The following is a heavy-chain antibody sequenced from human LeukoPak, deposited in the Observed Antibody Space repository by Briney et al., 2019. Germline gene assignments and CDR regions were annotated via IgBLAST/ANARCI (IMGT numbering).Heavy chain of an antibody. J-gene: IGHJ4*02. V-gene: IGHV1-69*05. Sequence: SVRVSCKASGGTFSSYAISWVRQAPGQGLEWMGGIIPIFGTANYAQKFQGRVTITTDESTSTAYMELSSLRSEDTAVYYCATGVTTVGKYYFDYWGQGTLVTVSS. D-gene: IGHD4-11*01. CDR2: IIPIFGTA. CDR1: GGTFSSYA. CDR3: ATGVTTVGKYYFDY.